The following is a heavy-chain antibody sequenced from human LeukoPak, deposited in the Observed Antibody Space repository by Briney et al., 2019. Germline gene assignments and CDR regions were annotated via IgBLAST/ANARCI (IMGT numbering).Heavy chain of an antibody. CDR1: GYTFTSYC. CDR2: ISAYNGNT. Sequence: ASVKVSCKASGYTFTSYCISWVRQAPGQGLEWMGWISAYNGNTNYAQKLQGRVTMTTDTSTSTAYMELRSLRSDDTAVYYCARERAAYGQSPLFDYRGQGTLVTVSS. V-gene: IGHV1-18*01. CDR3: ARERAAYGQSPLFDY. D-gene: IGHD3-10*01. J-gene: IGHJ4*02.